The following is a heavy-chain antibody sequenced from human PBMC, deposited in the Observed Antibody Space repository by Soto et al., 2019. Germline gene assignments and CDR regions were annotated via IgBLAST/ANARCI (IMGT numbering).Heavy chain of an antibody. D-gene: IGHD2-15*01. Sequence: QVQLQESGPGLVKPSQTLSLTCTVSGGSISSGGYYWSWIRQHPGKGLEWIGYIYYSGSTYYTPSLQRRVTFSVDRSKNLFSLKLSCVSAADTAMYYCARDLRYCSGGSCYNYYYYGLDVWGQGTTVTVSS. J-gene: IGHJ6*02. CDR1: GGSISSGGYY. CDR3: ARDLRYCSGGSCYNYYYYGLDV. CDR2: IYYSGST. V-gene: IGHV4-31*03.